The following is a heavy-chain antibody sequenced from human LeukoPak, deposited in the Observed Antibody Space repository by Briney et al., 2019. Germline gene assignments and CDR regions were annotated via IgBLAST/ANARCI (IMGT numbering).Heavy chain of an antibody. CDR1: GFTFSDYY. Sequence: PGGSLRLSCAASGFTFSDYYMGWIRQAPGKGLECVSYISNSGNTIYYADSVKGRFTISRDNSKNTLYLQMNSLRAEDTAVYYCAKGQSGYSSSWYERGICDWGQGTLVTVSS. CDR2: ISNSGNTI. J-gene: IGHJ4*02. D-gene: IGHD6-13*01. CDR3: AKGQSGYSSSWYERGICD. V-gene: IGHV3-11*01.